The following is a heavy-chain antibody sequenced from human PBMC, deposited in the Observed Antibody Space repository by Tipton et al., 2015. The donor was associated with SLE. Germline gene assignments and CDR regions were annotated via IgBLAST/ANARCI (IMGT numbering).Heavy chain of an antibody. CDR2: IDPSDSYT. CDR3: ARQAKYSSGPDY. J-gene: IGHJ4*02. CDR1: GDTFTNYW. Sequence: VQLVQSGAEVKKPGESLRISCKGSGDTFTNYWITWMRQMPGKGLEWMGRIDPSDSYTDYRPSLLGHVTISVDRSISTAYLQWRSLKASDTAMYYCARQAKYSSGPDYWGQGTLVTVSS. V-gene: IGHV5-10-1*01. D-gene: IGHD6-25*01.